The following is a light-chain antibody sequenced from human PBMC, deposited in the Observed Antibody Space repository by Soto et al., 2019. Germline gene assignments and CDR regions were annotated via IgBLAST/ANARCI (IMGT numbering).Light chain of an antibody. Sequence: DIVMTQSPDSLAVSLGERATINCKSSQSVFYSSNNKNYLAWYQQKTGRPPKLLIYWAFTRDSGVPDRFSGSGSGTDFTLTISSLQAEDVAIYYCQQYYSSPWTFGQGTKVDIK. CDR2: WAF. CDR3: QQYYSSPWT. V-gene: IGKV4-1*01. J-gene: IGKJ1*01. CDR1: QSVFYSSNNKNY.